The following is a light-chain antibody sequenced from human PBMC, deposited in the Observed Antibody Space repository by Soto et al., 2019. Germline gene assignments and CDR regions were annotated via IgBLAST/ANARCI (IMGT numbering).Light chain of an antibody. CDR2: KAS. J-gene: IGKJ1*01. CDR1: QSLGIS. CDR3: QQYRLYPWT. V-gene: IGKV1-5*03. Sequence: GDRVTITCRASQSLGISLAWYQQKPGKAPNLLIYKASNLESGVPSRFSGSGSGAEFTLTISSLQPDDFATYYCQQYRLYPWTFGQGTKV.